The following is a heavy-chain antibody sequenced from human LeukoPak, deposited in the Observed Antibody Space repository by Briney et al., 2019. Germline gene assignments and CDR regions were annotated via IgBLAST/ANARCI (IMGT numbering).Heavy chain of an antibody. D-gene: IGHD2-8*01. V-gene: IGHV4-34*01. CDR2: INHSGST. Sequence: SETLSLTCAVYGGSFSGYYWSWIRQPPGKGLEWIGEINHSGSTNYNPSLKSRVTISVDTSKNQFSLKLSSVTAADTAVYYRARGNVIVLMVYAEYYFDYWGQGTLVTVSS. CDR3: ARGNVIVLMVYAEYYFDY. J-gene: IGHJ4*02. CDR1: GGSFSGYY.